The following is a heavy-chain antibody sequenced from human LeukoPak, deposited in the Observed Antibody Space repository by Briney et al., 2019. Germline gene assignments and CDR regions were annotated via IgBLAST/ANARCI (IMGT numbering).Heavy chain of an antibody. CDR1: GFTFSSYS. CDR3: ARLPAYCSSTSCYYDY. V-gene: IGHV3-48*04. D-gene: IGHD2-2*01. Sequence: PGGSLRLSCAASGFTFSSYSMNWVRQAPGKGPEWVSYISCASGSIYYADSVKGRFAISRDNAKNSLFLQMNSLRAEDTAVYYCARLPAYCSSTSCYYDYWGQGTLVTVSS. CDR2: ISCASGSI. J-gene: IGHJ4*02.